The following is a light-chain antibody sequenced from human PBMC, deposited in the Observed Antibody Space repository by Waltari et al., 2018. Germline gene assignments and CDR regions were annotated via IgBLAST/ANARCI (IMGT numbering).Light chain of an antibody. V-gene: IGLV4-69*02. Sequence: PQKGRRYWRKVDGDGSPGKGDGIPDSFSGSRSGAERYLTISSLQSEDEADYYGQTWGTGIHVVFGGGTKLTVL. CDR3: QTWGTGIHVV. CDR2: VDGDGSP. J-gene: IGLJ2*01.